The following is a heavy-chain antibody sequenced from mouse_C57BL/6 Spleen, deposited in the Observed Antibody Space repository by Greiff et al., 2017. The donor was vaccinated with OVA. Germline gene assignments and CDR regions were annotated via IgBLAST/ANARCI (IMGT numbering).Heavy chain of an antibody. J-gene: IGHJ2*01. CDR2: IYPSDSET. CDR1: GYTFTSYW. V-gene: IGHV1-61*01. D-gene: IGHD2-14*01. CDR3: ARRDDRGDFDY. Sequence: VQLQQPGAELVRPGSSVKLSCKASGYTFTSYWMDWVKQRPGQGLEWIGNIYPSDSETHYNQKFKDKATLTVDKSSSTAYMQLSSLTSEDSAVYYCARRDDRGDFDYWGQGTTLTVSS.